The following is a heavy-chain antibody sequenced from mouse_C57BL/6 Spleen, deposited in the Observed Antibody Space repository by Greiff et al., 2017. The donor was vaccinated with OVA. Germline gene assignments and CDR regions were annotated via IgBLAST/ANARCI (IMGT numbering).Heavy chain of an antibody. Sequence: VQLKESGGGLVKPGGSLKLSCAASGFTFSSYAMSWVRQTPEKRLEWVATISDGGSYTYYPDNVKGRFTISRDNAKNNLYLQMSHLKSEDTAMYYCARDRNMGYWGQGTTLTVSS. V-gene: IGHV5-4*01. J-gene: IGHJ2*01. CDR1: GFTFSSYA. CDR2: ISDGGSYT. CDR3: ARDRNMGY.